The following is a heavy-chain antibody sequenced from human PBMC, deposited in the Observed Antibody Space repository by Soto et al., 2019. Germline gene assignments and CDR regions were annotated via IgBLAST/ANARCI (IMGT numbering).Heavy chain of an antibody. CDR3: ARDRQDDFWSGYMVGWFDP. D-gene: IGHD3-3*01. CDR1: GYTFTSYY. V-gene: IGHV1-46*01. Sequence: ASVKVSCKASGYTFTSYYMHWVRQAPGQGLEWMGIIKPSGGSTSYAQKFQGRVTMTRDTSTSTVYMELSSLRSEDTAVYYCARDRQDDFWSGYMVGWFDPWGQGTLVTVSS. CDR2: IKPSGGST. J-gene: IGHJ5*02.